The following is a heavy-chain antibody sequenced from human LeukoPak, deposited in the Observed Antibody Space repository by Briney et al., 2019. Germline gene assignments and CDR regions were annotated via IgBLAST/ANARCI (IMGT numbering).Heavy chain of an antibody. CDR2: INHSGST. V-gene: IGHV4-34*01. CDR1: GGSFSGYY. Sequence: PSETLSLTCAVYGGSFSGYYWSWTRQPPGKGLEWIGEINHSGSTNYNPSLKSRVTISADTSKNQFSLKLSSVAVADTAVHYCARGDFWSGYPRLRAFDIWGQGTMVTVSS. J-gene: IGHJ3*02. D-gene: IGHD3-3*01. CDR3: ARGDFWSGYPRLRAFDI.